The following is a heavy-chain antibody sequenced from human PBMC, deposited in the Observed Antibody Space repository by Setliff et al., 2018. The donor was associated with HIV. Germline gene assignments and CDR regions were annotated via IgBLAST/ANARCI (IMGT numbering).Heavy chain of an antibody. CDR2: IYYNGIT. CDR3: ARRIFHSSFPSFDS. D-gene: IGHD2-15*01. J-gene: IGHJ4*02. Sequence: SETLSLTCAVSGGSIGTTTYYWGWIRQPPGKGLEWIGSIYYNGITYYNPSLKGRFTISVDTSKNQFSLTVTSVTAADTAVYYCARRIFHSSFPSFDSWGQGTLVTVSS. V-gene: IGHV4-39*01. CDR1: GGSIGTTTYY.